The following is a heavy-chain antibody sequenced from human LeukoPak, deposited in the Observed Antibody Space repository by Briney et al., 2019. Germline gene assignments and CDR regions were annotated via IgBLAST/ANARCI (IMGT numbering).Heavy chain of an antibody. CDR1: GYSISSGYY. CDR3: ARHGYSSSWYQKKYYFDY. Sequence: SETLSLTCTVSGYSISSGYYWGWIRQPPGKGLEWIGSIYHSGSTYYNPSLKSRVTMSVDTSKNQFSLKLSSVTAADTAVYYCARHGYSSSWYQKKYYFDYWGQGTLVTVSS. J-gene: IGHJ4*02. CDR2: IYHSGST. D-gene: IGHD6-13*01. V-gene: IGHV4-38-2*02.